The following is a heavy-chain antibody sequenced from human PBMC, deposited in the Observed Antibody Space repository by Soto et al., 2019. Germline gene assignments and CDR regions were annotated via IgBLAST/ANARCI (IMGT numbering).Heavy chain of an antibody. CDR2: INPSGGST. J-gene: IGHJ4*02. CDR1: GYSFSNFY. CDR3: ARADYYGSSGYHLDS. D-gene: IGHD3-22*01. V-gene: IGHV1-46*01. Sequence: QVQVAQSGAEVKRPGASVKVSCKASGYSFSNFYIHWVRQGPGQGLEWMGIINPSGGSTAYAQKFVGRVTMTRDTSTSTVYMELSSLGSEDTAVYYCARADYYGSSGYHLDSRGQGTLVTVSS.